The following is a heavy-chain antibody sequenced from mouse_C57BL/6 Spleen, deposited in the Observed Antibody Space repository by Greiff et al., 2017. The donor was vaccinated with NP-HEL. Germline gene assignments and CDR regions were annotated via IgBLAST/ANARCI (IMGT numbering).Heavy chain of an antibody. CDR2: ISYDGSN. CDR3: ARYGYLYYFDY. CDR1: GYSITSGYY. J-gene: IGHJ2*01. D-gene: IGHD1-2*01. V-gene: IGHV3-6*01. Sequence: EVQLQESGPGLVKPSQSLSLTCSVTGYSITSGYYWNWIRQFPGNKLEWMGYISYDGSNNYNPSLKNRISITRDTSKNQFFLKLNSVTTEDTATYYCARYGYLYYFDYWGQGTTLTVSS.